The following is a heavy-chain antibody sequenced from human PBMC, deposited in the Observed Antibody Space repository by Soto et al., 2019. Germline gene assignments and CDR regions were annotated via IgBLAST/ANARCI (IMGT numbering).Heavy chain of an antibody. Sequence: GGSLRLSCAASGFTFSSYAMSWVRQAPGKGLEWVSAISGSGGSTYYADSVKGRFTISRDNSKNTLYLQMNSLRAEDTAVYYCAKDSVSRKGGCYSVLGQTPWFAPWGRGPPVTVYS. V-gene: IGHV3-23*01. CDR1: GFTFSSYA. CDR2: ISGSGGST. CDR3: AKDSVSRKGGCYSVLGQTPWFAP. J-gene: IGHJ5*02. D-gene: IGHD1-26*01.